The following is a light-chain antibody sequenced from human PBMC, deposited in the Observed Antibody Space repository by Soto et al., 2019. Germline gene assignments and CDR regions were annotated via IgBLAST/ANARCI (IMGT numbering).Light chain of an antibody. J-gene: IGLJ1*01. CDR1: ISDVGSHNL. Sequence: LTQPASVSGSPGQSITISCTGTISDVGSHNLVSWYQQHPDKAPKLIIYEVNERPSGVSSRFSGSKSGNTASLTVSGLQPDDEADYHCCSFAGSNPFPYVFGTGTRSPS. CDR3: CSFAGSNPFPYV. V-gene: IGLV2-23*02. CDR2: EVN.